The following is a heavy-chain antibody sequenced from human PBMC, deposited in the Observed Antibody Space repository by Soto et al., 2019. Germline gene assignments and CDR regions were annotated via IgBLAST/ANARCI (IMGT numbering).Heavy chain of an antibody. CDR2: TYYRSKWYN. CDR1: GDSVSSNSAA. CDR3: ARATQTRYCSSTSCYVSPYFDY. D-gene: IGHD2-2*01. V-gene: IGHV6-1*01. J-gene: IGHJ4*02. Sequence: SQTLSLTCAISGDSVSSNSAAWNWIRQSPSRGLEWLGRTYYRSKWYNDYAVSVKSRITINPDTSKNQFSLQLNSVTPEDTAVYYCARATQTRYCSSTSCYVSPYFDYWGQGTLVTVSS.